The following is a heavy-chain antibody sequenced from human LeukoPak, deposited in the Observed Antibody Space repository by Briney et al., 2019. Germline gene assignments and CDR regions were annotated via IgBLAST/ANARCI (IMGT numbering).Heavy chain of an antibody. Sequence: GASVKVSCKASGYTFTSYDINWVRQAPGQGLEWMGIINPSGGSTSYAQKFQGRVTMTRDTSTSTVYMELSSLRSEDTAVYYCARAGPNIVVVVAATEDAFDIWGQGTMVTVSS. V-gene: IGHV1-46*01. CDR2: INPSGGST. D-gene: IGHD2-15*01. CDR3: ARAGPNIVVVVAATEDAFDI. CDR1: GYTFTSYD. J-gene: IGHJ3*02.